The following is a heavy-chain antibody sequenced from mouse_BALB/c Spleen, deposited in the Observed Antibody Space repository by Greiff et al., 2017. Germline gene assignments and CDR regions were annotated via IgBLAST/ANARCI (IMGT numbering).Heavy chain of an antibody. CDR1: GYAFTNYL. CDR3: ARKNGNYLYYFDY. CDR2: INPGSGGT. Sequence: QVQLQQPGAELVRPGTSVKVSCKASGYAFTNYLIEWVKQRPGQGLEWIGVINPGSGGTNYNEKFKGKATLTADKSSSTAYMQLSSLTSDDSAVYFCARKNGNYLYYFDYWGQGTTLTVSS. V-gene: IGHV1-54*01. D-gene: IGHD2-1*01. J-gene: IGHJ2*01.